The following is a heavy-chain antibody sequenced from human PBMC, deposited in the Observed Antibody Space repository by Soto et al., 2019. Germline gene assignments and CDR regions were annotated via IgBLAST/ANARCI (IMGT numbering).Heavy chain of an antibody. CDR1: GYTFSGFY. CDR2: INPNSGGT. J-gene: IGHJ4*02. V-gene: IGHV1-2*02. Sequence: ASVKVSCKASGYTFSGFYMHWVRQAPGQGLEWMGWINPNSGGTKSAEKFQGRVTMARDTSISTAYMELSRLTSDDTAVYYCASAAVTGTAGLDFWGQGTQVTGSS. D-gene: IGHD6-19*01. CDR3: ASAAVTGTAGLDF.